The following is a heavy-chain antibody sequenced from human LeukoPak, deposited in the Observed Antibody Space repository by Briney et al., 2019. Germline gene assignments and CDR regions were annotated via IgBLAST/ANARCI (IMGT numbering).Heavy chain of an antibody. CDR1: GFTVSCNY. V-gene: IGHV3-66*01. CDR3: ARDSTYYHDSSQPL. D-gene: IGHD3-22*01. CDR2: IYSGGST. J-gene: IGHJ4*02. Sequence: GGSLRLSCAASGFTVSCNYMSWVRQAPGKGLEWVSVIYSGGSTYYADSVKGRFTISRDNSKNTLYLQMNSLRAEDTAVYYCARDSTYYHDSSQPLWGQGTLVTVSS.